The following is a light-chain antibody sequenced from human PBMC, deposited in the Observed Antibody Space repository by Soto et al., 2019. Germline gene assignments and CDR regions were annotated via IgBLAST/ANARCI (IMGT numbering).Light chain of an antibody. J-gene: IGKJ1*01. CDR3: QQYNANWT. CDR2: KAS. CDR1: QSISSW. V-gene: IGKV1-5*03. Sequence: DIQMTQSPSTLSASVGDRVTITCRASQSISSWLAWYQQKPGTAPKLLIYKASTLQSGVPSWFSGGSSGTDFTLTSSSLQHDDAASYCCQQYNANWTFGQGTKVEIK.